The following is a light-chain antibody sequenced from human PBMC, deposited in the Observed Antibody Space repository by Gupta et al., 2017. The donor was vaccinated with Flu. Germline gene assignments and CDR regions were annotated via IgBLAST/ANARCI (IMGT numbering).Light chain of an antibody. J-gene: IGKJ2*03. CDR3: QHYDNLPC. V-gene: IGKV1-33*01. CDR1: QDISNY. Sequence: VGDRVTITCQASQDISNYLNWYQQKPGKAPELLIYDASNLETGVPSRFSGSGSGTDFTFTISSLQPEDIATYYCQHYDNLPCFGQGTKLEIK. CDR2: DAS.